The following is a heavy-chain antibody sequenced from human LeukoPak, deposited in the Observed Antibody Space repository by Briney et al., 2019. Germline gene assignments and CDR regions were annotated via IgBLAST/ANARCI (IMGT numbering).Heavy chain of an antibody. D-gene: IGHD6-19*01. J-gene: IGHJ4*02. CDR1: GFTFGTYA. CDR3: AKDLTAVAGSPFDY. Sequence: GGSLRLSCTASGFTFGTYAMSWVRQAPGKGLEWVSAISGSGGRAYYADSVKGRFTISRDNSKNTLYLQMNSLRAEDTAVYYCAKDLTAVAGSPFDYWGQGTLVTVSS. CDR2: ISGSGGRA. V-gene: IGHV3-23*01.